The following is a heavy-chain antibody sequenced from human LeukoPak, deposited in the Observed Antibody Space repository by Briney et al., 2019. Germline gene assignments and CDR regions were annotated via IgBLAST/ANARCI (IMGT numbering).Heavy chain of an antibody. CDR2: IYYSGTSGST. CDR1: GGPISGYH. J-gene: IGHJ4*02. D-gene: IGHD1/OR15-1a*01. CDR3: ARWNSGGDY. Sequence: SETLSLTCSVSGGPISGYHWSWIRQPPGKGLEWIGYIYYSGTSGSTNYNPSLKSRVTISVDRSKNQFSLDLSSVTAADTAVYHCARWNSGGDYWGQGALVTVSS. V-gene: IGHV4-59*01.